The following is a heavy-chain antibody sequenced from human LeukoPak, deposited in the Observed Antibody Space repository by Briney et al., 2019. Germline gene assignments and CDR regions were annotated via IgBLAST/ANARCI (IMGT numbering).Heavy chain of an antibody. CDR2: INHSGST. V-gene: IGHV4-39*07. D-gene: IGHD2-2*01. J-gene: IGHJ4*02. CDR1: GGSISSTSYY. CDR3: ARGQKGVPAAQSFDY. Sequence: PSETLSLTCTVSGGSISSTSYYWSWIRQPPGKGLEWIGEINHSGSTNYNPSLKSRVTISVDTSKNQFSLKLSSVTAADTAVYYCARGQKGVPAAQSFDYWGQGTLVTVSS.